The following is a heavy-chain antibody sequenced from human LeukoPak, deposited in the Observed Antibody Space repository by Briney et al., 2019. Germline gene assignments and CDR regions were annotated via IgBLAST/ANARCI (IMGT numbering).Heavy chain of an antibody. CDR2: INSDGSST. CDR3: ARYSGYDPGDY. Sequence: GGSLRLSCAASGFTFSSYWMHWVRQAPGKGLVWVSRINSDGSSTSYADSVKGRFTISRDNAKNTLYLQMNSLRAEDTAVYYCARYSGYDPGDYWGQGTLVTVSS. CDR1: GFTFSSYW. V-gene: IGHV3-74*01. D-gene: IGHD5-12*01. J-gene: IGHJ4*02.